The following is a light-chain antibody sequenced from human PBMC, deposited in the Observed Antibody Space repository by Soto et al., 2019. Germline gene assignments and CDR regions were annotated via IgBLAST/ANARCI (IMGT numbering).Light chain of an antibody. Sequence: EVVMTQSPATLSVSPGERATLSCRASQSVSNNLAWYQQKPGQAPRLLIYGASTRATGIPARFSGSGSGTEVTLTISSRQSEDFAVYYGQQYNNWPPWTFGQGTKVEIK. CDR1: QSVSNN. J-gene: IGKJ1*01. CDR3: QQYNNWPPWT. CDR2: GAS. V-gene: IGKV3-15*01.